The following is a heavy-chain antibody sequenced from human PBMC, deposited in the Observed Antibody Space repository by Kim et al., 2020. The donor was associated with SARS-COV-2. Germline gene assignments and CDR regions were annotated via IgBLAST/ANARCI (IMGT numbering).Heavy chain of an antibody. D-gene: IGHD6-19*01. Sequence: GGSLRLSCAASGFTFDDYGMSWVRQAPGKGLEWVSGINWNGGSTGYADSVKGRFTISRDNAKNSLYLQMNSLRAEDTALYYCARDRPHAGYSSGWYMIDPWGQGTLVTGSS. CDR1: GFTFDDYG. V-gene: IGHV3-20*04. CDR2: INWNGGST. CDR3: ARDRPHAGYSSGWYMIDP. J-gene: IGHJ5*02.